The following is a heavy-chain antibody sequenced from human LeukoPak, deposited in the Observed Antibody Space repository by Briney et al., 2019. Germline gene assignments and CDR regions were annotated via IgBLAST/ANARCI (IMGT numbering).Heavy chain of an antibody. CDR1: GYTFTGYY. J-gene: IGHJ4*02. CDR2: ISAYNGNT. D-gene: IGHD3-9*01. V-gene: IGHV1-18*04. Sequence: ASVKVSCKASGYTFTGYYMHWVRQAPGQGLEWMGWISAYNGNTNYAQKLQGRVTMTTDTSTSTAYMELRSLRSDDTAVYYCARVDLLTGYYFFDYWGQGTLVTVSS. CDR3: ARVDLLTGYYFFDY.